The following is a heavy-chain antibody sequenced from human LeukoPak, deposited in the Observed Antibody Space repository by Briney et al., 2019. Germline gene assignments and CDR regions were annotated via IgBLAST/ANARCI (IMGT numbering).Heavy chain of an antibody. CDR2: ISGSGGST. CDR1: GFTFSSYA. D-gene: IGHD6-19*01. V-gene: IGHV3-23*01. CDR3: AGGYSSGWTTHHFDY. Sequence: GGSLRLSCAASGFTFSSYAMSWVRQAPGKGLEWVSAISGSGGSTYYADSVKGRFTISRDNSKSTLYLQMNSLRAEDTAVYYCAGGYSSGWTTHHFDYWGQGTLVTVSS. J-gene: IGHJ4*02.